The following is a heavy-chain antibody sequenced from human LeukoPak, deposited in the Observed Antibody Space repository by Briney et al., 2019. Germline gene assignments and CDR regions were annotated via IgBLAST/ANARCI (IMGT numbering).Heavy chain of an antibody. D-gene: IGHD2-2*01. Sequence: PSETLSLTCTVSGGSISSYYWSWIRQPPGKGLEWIAYISTSGSTKYNPSLQSRVTISVDTSKNQFALKLTSVTAADTAVYYCARRRGYCSSSSCYGFDPWGQETLVTVSS. J-gene: IGHJ5*02. CDR3: ARRRGYCSSSSCYGFDP. CDR1: GGSISSYY. CDR2: ISTSGST. V-gene: IGHV4-4*08.